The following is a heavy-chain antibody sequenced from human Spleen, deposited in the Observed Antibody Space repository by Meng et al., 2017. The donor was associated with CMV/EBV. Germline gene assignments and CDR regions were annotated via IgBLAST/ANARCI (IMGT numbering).Heavy chain of an antibody. CDR3: ARHERFTSGWYLSYAFDI. CDR2: IAPGDSDT. D-gene: IGHD6-19*01. Sequence: KVSCKASGYIFTAYWIGWVRQMPGKGLEWMGIIAPGDSDTRYSPSFQGQVTMSVDKSISTAYLQWSSLKASDTAMYYCARHERFTSGWYLSYAFDIWGQGTMVTVSS. V-gene: IGHV5-51*01. J-gene: IGHJ3*02. CDR1: GYIFTAYW.